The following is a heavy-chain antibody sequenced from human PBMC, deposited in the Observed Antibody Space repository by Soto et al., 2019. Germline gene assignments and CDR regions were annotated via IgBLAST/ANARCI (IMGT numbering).Heavy chain of an antibody. CDR1: GGTFSNYA. Sequence: QVQLVQSGAEVKKPGSSVKVSCKASGGTFSNYALTWVRQAPGQGLEWMGGIIPLSGTPNYAQKFQGRVTMTTDRSTTTTSMELRSLGTDDTAVYYCARELNTESSAYYSFAFWGQGTLVTVSS. CDR2: IIPLSGTP. D-gene: IGHD3-22*01. V-gene: IGHV1-69*06. J-gene: IGHJ4*02. CDR3: ARELNTESSAYYSFAF.